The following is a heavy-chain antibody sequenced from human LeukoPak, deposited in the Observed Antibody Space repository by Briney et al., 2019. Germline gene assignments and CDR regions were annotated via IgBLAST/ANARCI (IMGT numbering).Heavy chain of an antibody. V-gene: IGHV4-59*01. CDR2: IYYSGST. CDR1: GGSISSYC. Sequence: SETLSLTCTVSGGSISSYCWSWIRQPPGKGLEWIGYIYYSGSTNYNPSLKSRVTISVDTSKNQFSLKLSSVTAADTAVYYCARAMKQFRDDAFDIWGQGTMVTVSS. J-gene: IGHJ3*02. D-gene: IGHD3-10*01. CDR3: ARAMKQFRDDAFDI.